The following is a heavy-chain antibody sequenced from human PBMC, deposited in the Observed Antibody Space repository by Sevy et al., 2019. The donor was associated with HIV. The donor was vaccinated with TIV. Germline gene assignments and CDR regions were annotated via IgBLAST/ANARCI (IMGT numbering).Heavy chain of an antibody. CDR1: GYTFTSYG. J-gene: IGHJ4*02. D-gene: IGHD3-22*01. V-gene: IGHV1-18*01. CDR3: ARGRGYYDSSGFESTDY. Sequence: ASVKVSCKASGYTFTSYGISWVRQAPGQGLEWMGWISAYNGNTNYAQKLQGRVTMTTDTSTSTAYMELRSLRSDETAVYYCARGRGYYDSSGFESTDYWGQGTLVTVSS. CDR2: ISAYNGNT.